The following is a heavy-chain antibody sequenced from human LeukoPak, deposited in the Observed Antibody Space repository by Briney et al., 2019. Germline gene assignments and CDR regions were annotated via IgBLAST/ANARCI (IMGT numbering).Heavy chain of an antibody. D-gene: IGHD6-13*01. CDR3: ARRRIAAAEDV. CDR1: GGSFSGYY. CDR2: INHSGST. V-gene: IGHV4-34*01. J-gene: IGHJ6*04. Sequence: SETLSLTCAVYGGSFSGYYWSWIRQPPGKGLEWIGEINHSGSTNCNPSLKSRVTISVDTSKNQFSLKLSSVTAADTAVYYCARRRIAAAEDVWGKGTTVTVSS.